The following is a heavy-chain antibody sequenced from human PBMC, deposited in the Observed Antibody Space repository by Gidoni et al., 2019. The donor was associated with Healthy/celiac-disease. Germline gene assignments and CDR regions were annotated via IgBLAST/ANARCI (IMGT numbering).Heavy chain of an antibody. V-gene: IGHV4-34*01. CDR1: GGSFSGYD. D-gene: IGHD3-10*01. CDR3: ARVVVRGLWRWFDP. J-gene: IGHJ5*02. CDR2: INHSGST. Sequence: QVQLEQSGAGLLKPSETLSLPCAVYGGSFSGYDWSWIRQPPGRGLAWIGEINHSGSTNDNPSLKSRVTISVDTSKNQFSLKLSSVTAADTAVYYCARVVVRGLWRWFDPWGQGTLVTVSS.